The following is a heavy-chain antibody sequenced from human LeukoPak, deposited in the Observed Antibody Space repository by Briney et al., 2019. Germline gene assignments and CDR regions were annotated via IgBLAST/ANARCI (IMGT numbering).Heavy chain of an antibody. D-gene: IGHD6-19*01. Sequence: GGSLRLSCAASGFTFSSCAMSWVRQAPGKGLEWVSAISGSGSSTYYADSVKGRFTISRDNSKNTLYLQMNSLRAEDTALYYCAKGPLTEVAGTTWDYWGQGTLVTVSS. J-gene: IGHJ4*02. CDR2: ISGSGSST. CDR1: GFTFSSCA. CDR3: AKGPLTEVAGTTWDY. V-gene: IGHV3-23*01.